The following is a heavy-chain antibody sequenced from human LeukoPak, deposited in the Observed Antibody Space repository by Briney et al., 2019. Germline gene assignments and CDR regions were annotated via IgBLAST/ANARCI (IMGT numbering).Heavy chain of an antibody. V-gene: IGHV1-69*04. CDR3: ASRGSSGYFGY. J-gene: IGHJ4*02. D-gene: IGHD3-22*01. CDR2: IIPILGIA. Sequence: GASVKVSCKASGGTFSSYAISWVRQAPGQGLEWMGRIIPILGIANYAQKFQGRVTITADKSTSTAYMELSSLRSEDTAVYYCASRGSSGYFGYWGQGTLVTVSS. CDR1: GGTFSSYA.